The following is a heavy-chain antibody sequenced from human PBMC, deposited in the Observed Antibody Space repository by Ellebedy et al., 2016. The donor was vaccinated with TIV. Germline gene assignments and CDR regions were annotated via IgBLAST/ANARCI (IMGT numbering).Heavy chain of an antibody. Sequence: MPSETLSLTCAVSGGSISSNNWWGWVRQSPGKGLEWIGESYHSGSTSYNPSLKRRVTISLDKSKSQFYLKVRSVTAADTAVYYCARNVKTMFDLYYFDYWGQGTLVTVSS. D-gene: IGHD3-10*02. CDR2: SYHSGST. J-gene: IGHJ4*02. V-gene: IGHV4-4*02. CDR3: ARNVKTMFDLYYFDY. CDR1: GGSISSNNW.